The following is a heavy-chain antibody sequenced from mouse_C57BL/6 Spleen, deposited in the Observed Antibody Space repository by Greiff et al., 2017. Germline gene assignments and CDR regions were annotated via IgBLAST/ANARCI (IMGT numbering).Heavy chain of an antibody. V-gene: IGHV1-54*01. J-gene: IGHJ4*01. CDR3: ARERDYEDFYYAMDY. CDR1: GYAFTNYL. CDR2: INPGSGGT. D-gene: IGHD2-4*01. Sequence: QVQLQQSGAELVRPGTSVKVSCKASGYAFTNYLIEWVKQRPGQGLEWIGVINPGSGGTNYNEKFKGKATLTADKSSSTAYMQLSSLTSEDSAVYFCARERDYEDFYYAMDYWGQGTSVTVSS.